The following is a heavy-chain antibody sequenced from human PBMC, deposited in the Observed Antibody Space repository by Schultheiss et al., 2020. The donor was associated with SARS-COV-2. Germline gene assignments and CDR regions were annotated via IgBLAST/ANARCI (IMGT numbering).Heavy chain of an antibody. J-gene: IGHJ6*02. CDR1: GYTFTSYD. D-gene: IGHD4-17*01. V-gene: IGHV1-8*01. CDR3: AKGNGDYSSKIYYYYYGMDV. CDR2: MNPNSGNT. Sequence: ASVKVSCKASGYTFTSYDINWVRQATGQGLEWMGWMNPNSGNTGYAQKFQGRVTMTRNTSISTAYMELSSLRSEDTAVYYCAKGNGDYSSKIYYYYYGMDVWGQGTTVTVSS.